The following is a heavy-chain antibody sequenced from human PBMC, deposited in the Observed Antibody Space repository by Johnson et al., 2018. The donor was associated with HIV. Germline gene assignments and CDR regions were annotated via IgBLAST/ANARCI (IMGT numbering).Heavy chain of an antibody. CDR3: AKDQGDEAFDI. Sequence: QVQLVESGGGLVKPGGSLRLSCAASGFSFSDYYMSWVRQAPGKGLEWVSYISNTGATTYYADSVKGRFTVSRHNAQNPLYLQMNSLSAEDTAVYYCAKDQGDEAFDIWGQGTMVTVSS. D-gene: IGHD2-21*01. V-gene: IGHV3-11*04. J-gene: IGHJ3*02. CDR1: GFSFSDYY. CDR2: ISNTGATT.